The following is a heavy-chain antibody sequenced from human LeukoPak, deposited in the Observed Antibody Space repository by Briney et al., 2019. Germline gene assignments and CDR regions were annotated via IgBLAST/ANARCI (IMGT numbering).Heavy chain of an antibody. D-gene: IGHD1-1*01. CDR2: ISGSGGST. Sequence: GGSLRLFCAASGFTFSDYYMSWIRQAPGKGLEWVSAISGSGGSTYYADSVKGRFTISRDNSKNTLYLQMNSLRAEDTAVYYCAKSLSYRGDWNYWGQGTLVTVSS. V-gene: IGHV3-23*01. CDR3: AKSLSYRGDWNY. J-gene: IGHJ4*02. CDR1: GFTFSDYY.